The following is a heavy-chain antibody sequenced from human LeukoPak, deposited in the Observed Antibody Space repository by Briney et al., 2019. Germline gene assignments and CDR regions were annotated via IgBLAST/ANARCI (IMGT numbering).Heavy chain of an antibody. Sequence: GGSLRPSCAASGFTFSDYYMSWIRQAPGKGLEWISFISSSGNTIYYADSVKGRFTISRDNARNSLYLQINSLRAEDTAVYYCARERAIASLRPYYFDYWGQGTLVTVSS. J-gene: IGHJ4*02. CDR3: ARERAIASLRPYYFDY. CDR1: GFTFSDYY. CDR2: ISSSGNTI. V-gene: IGHV3-11*01. D-gene: IGHD6-6*01.